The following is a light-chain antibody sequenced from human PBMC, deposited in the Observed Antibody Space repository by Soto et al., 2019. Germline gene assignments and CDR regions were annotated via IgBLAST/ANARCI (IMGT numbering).Light chain of an antibody. CDR2: VTS. CDR1: QSLLHSNGYNY. V-gene: IGKV2-28*01. Sequence: IVMTQSPLSLPVAPGEPASISCKSSQSLLHSNGYNYLDWYLQRPGQPPQLLIFVTSNRASGVHERFSGSGSGTNFTLKSSRVEAEDVGVYYCMQALQTPLSFGGGTKVELK. J-gene: IGKJ4*01. CDR3: MQALQTPLS.